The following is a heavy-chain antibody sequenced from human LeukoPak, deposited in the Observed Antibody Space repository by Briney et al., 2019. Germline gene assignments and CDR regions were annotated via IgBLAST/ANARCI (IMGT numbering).Heavy chain of an antibody. D-gene: IGHD6-13*01. CDR2: IKKDGSEK. J-gene: IGHJ4*02. CDR1: GFTSSSYW. Sequence: GGSLRLSCAASGFTSSSYWMSWVRQAPGKGLEWVANIKKDGSEKYYVDSVKGRFTISRDNARNSLYLQMNSLRAEDTAVYYCARGLYSSTTYYFDYWGQGTLVTVSS. V-gene: IGHV3-7*03. CDR3: ARGLYSSTTYYFDY.